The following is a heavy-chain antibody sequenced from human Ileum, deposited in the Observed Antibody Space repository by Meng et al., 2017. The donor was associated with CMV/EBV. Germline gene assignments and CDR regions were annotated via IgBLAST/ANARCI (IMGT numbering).Heavy chain of an antibody. CDR3: TRVRSSGSYFDS. J-gene: IGHJ4*02. Sequence: QVQLQESGPGLVTPSQTPSLTCSVSGGSISSGGYYWSWIRQHPGKGLEWIAYIYYNGNTYYNPSLGNRVTISLDTSKNHFSLNLSSVTAADTAVYYCTRVRSSGSYFDSWGQGTLVTVSS. D-gene: IGHD6-19*01. V-gene: IGHV4-31*03. CDR2: IYYNGNT. CDR1: GGSISSGGYY.